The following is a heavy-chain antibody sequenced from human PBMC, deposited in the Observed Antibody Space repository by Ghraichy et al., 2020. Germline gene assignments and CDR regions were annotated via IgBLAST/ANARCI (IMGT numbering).Heavy chain of an antibody. CDR1: GYTFTGYD. J-gene: IGHJ6*02. CDR3: ARTRGNSNGFYYGMDV. D-gene: IGHD5-18*01. CDR2: INCNSGDT. V-gene: IGHV1-2*04. Sequence: ASVKVSCKASGYTFTGYDMHWVRQAPGQGLEWMGWINCNSGDTYYAQKFQGWVTLTRDTSISTAYMDLTRLRADDTAVDYCARTRGNSNGFYYGMDVWGQGATVTVSS.